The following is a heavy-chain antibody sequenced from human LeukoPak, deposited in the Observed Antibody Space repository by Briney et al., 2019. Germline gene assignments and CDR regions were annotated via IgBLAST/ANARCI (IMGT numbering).Heavy chain of an antibody. CDR2: INPSGGST. D-gene: IGHD4-17*01. CDR1: GYTFTSYG. Sequence: RASVKVSCKASGYTFTSYGISWVRQAPGQGLEWMGIINPSGGSTSYAQKFQGRVTMTRDMSTSTVYMELSSLRSEDTAVYYCARGAPSGDYAYWGQGTLVTVSS. V-gene: IGHV1-46*01. J-gene: IGHJ4*02. CDR3: ARGAPSGDYAY.